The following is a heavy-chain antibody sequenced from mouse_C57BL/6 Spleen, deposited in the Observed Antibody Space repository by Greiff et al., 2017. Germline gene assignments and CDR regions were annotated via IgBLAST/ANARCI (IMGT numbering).Heavy chain of an antibody. J-gene: IGHJ2*02. V-gene: IGHV1-55*01. D-gene: IGHD1-1*01. CDR2: IYPGSGST. CDR3: ARWYDGRSDRYIDY. CDR1: GYTFTSYW. Sequence: QVQLQQPVAELVKPGASVKMSCTASGYTFTSYWITWVKQRPGQGLEWIGDIYPGSGSTNYNAKFKSKATLTVDTSSSTAYMQLSRLTSEDSADYYCARWYDGRSDRYIDYWGQGTSLTVSS.